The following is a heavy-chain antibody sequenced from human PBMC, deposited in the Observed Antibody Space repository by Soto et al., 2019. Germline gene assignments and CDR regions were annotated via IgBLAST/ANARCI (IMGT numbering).Heavy chain of an antibody. CDR2: IYYSGST. Sequence: QVQLQESGPGLVKPSQTLSLTCTVSGGSISSGDYYWSWIRQPPGKGLDWIGYIYYSGSTYYNPSRNSRVTISVDTSKTQFSLKLSFVTAADTAVYYCARYYCSRGSCLVDPWGQGTLVTVSS. V-gene: IGHV4-30-4*01. D-gene: IGHD2-15*01. J-gene: IGHJ5*02. CDR1: GGSISSGDYY. CDR3: ARYYCSRGSCLVDP.